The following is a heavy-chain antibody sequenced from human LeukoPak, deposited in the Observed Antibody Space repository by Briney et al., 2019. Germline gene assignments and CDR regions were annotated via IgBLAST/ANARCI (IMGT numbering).Heavy chain of an antibody. CDR1: GFTVSSNS. V-gene: IGHV3-53*01. D-gene: IGHD4-17*01. Sequence: GGSLRLSCTVSGFTVSSNSMSWVRQAPGKGLEWVSFIYSDNTHYSDSVKGRFTISRDNSKNTLYLQMNSLRAEDTAVYYCAIMTTVTHTPFDYWGQGTLVTVSS. CDR3: AIMTTVTHTPFDY. CDR2: IYSDNT. J-gene: IGHJ4*02.